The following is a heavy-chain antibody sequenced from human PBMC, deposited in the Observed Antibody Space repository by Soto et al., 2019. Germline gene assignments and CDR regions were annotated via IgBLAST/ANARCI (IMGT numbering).Heavy chain of an antibody. CDR3: AKATIKGPLYYYYGMDV. D-gene: IGHD1-20*01. J-gene: IGHJ6*02. CDR2: ISGSGGST. V-gene: IGHV3-23*01. CDR1: GFTFSSYA. Sequence: GGSLRLSCAASGFTFSSYAMSWARQAPGKGLEWVSAISGSGGSTYYADSVKGRFTISRDNSKNTLYLQMNSLRAEDTAVYYCAKATIKGPLYYYYGMDVWGQGTTVTVSS.